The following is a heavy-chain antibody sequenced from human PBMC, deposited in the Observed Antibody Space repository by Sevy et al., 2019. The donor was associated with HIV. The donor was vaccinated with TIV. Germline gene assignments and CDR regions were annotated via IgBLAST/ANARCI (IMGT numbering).Heavy chain of an antibody. V-gene: IGHV3-23*01. CDR2: LSGSGNSA. CDR3: AKGRQQWPSDY. CDR1: GFSFDNFA. J-gene: IGHJ4*02. D-gene: IGHD6-19*01. Sequence: GGSLRLSCAASGFSFDNFAMTWVRQAPGKGLEWVSSLSGSGNSAYYADSVKGRFTISRDNSKNTLYLQMNSLRVDDTAVYYCAKGRQQWPSDYWGQGTLVTVSS.